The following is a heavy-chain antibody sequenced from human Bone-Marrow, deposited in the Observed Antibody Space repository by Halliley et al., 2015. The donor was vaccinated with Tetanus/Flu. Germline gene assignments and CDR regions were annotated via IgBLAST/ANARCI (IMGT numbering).Heavy chain of an antibody. CDR2: TYPGGSNT. V-gene: IGHV5-51*04. Sequence: VQLVQSGAEVKKPGESLKISCKGSGYTFTSYWIVWVRQMPGRGLEWMGITYPGGSNTRYSPSFQGQVTISADKPIRTAYLQWSSLQAADTAVYYCARRIAVANTGHYFDYWGQGTLVTVSS. D-gene: IGHD6-19*01. CDR1: GYTFTSYW. CDR3: ARRIAVANTGHYFDY. J-gene: IGHJ4*02.